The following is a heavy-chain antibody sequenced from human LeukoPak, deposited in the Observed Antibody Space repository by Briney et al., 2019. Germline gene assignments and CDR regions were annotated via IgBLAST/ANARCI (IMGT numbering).Heavy chain of an antibody. CDR2: IKQDGSEK. D-gene: IGHD3-10*01. Sequence: GGSLRLSCAASGFTFSSYWMSWVRQAPGKGLEWVANIKQDGSEKYYVDSVKGRFTISRDNAKNSLYLQMNSLRAEDAAVYYCARDSDNGEIDYWGQGTLVTVSS. CDR3: ARDSDNGEIDY. J-gene: IGHJ4*02. V-gene: IGHV3-7*01. CDR1: GFTFSSYW.